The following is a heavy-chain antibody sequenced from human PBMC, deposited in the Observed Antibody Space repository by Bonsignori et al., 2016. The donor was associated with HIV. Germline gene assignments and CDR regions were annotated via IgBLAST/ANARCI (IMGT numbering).Heavy chain of an antibody. V-gene: IGHV3-15*01. Sequence: WIRQPPGKGLEWVGRIRSYNDGGTTDYAAPVRGRFTISRDDSKNTLYLWMHNLKSEDSGVYYCTTREIWGQGIKVTVSS. J-gene: IGHJ3*01. D-gene: IGHD5-24*01. CDR2: IRSYNDGGTT. CDR3: TTREI.